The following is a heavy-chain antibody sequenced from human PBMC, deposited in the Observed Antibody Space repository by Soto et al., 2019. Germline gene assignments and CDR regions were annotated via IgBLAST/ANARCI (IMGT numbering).Heavy chain of an antibody. CDR2: INPSGGST. CDR3: ARGTTVTTYYYYGMDV. Sequence: QVQLVQSGAEVKKPGASVKVSCKASGYTFTSYYMHWVRQAPGQGLEWMGIINPSGGSTSYAQKCQGRVTMTRDTSTSTVYIELSRLRSEDTAVYYCARGTTVTTYYYYGMDVWGQGTTVTVSS. CDR1: GYTFTSYY. J-gene: IGHJ6*02. V-gene: IGHV1-46*01. D-gene: IGHD4-17*01.